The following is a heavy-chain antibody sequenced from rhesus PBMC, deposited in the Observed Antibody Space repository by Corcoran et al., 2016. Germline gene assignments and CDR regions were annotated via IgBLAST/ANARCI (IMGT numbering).Heavy chain of an antibody. CDR2: IYGSSTST. J-gene: IGHJ4*01. CDR1: GGSISSNY. Sequence: QLQLQESGPGLVKPSETLSLTCAVSGGSISSNYWSWIRQPPGKGLEWIGYIYGSSTSTNYNPSLKNRVTISKDTSKNQSSLKLSSVTAADTAVYYCAKDNYGYDYWGQGVLVTVSS. D-gene: IGHD4-17*01. CDR3: AKDNYGYDY. V-gene: IGHV4S18*01.